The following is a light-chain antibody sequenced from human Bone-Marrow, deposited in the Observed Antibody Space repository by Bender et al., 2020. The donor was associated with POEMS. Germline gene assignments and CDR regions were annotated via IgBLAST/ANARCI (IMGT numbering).Light chain of an antibody. V-gene: IGLV3-1*01. CDR2: QDT. Sequence: SSEVTQPPSVSVSPGQTASITCSGSRLGDEYVSWYQQKPGQSPVLVIYQDTKRPSGIPERFSGSNSGNTATLTISGTQAMDEAEYHCQAWDRNTAAVFGGGTKLTVL. J-gene: IGLJ3*02. CDR3: QAWDRNTAAV. CDR1: RLGDEY.